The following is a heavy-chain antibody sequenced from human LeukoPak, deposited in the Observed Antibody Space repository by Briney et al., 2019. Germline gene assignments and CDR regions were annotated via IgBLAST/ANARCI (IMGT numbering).Heavy chain of an antibody. V-gene: IGHV4-59*01. J-gene: IGHJ6*02. Sequence: SETLSLTCTVSGGSISSYYWSWIRQPPGKGLEWIGYIYYSGSTNYNPSLKSRVTISVDTSTNQFSLKLSSVTAADTAVYYCARYRIPLGGMDVWGQGTTVIVSS. CDR2: IYYSGST. D-gene: IGHD1-14*01. CDR1: GGSISSYY. CDR3: ARYRIPLGGMDV.